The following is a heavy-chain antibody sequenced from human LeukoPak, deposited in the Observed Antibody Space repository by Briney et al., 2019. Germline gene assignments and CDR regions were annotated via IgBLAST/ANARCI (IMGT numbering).Heavy chain of an antibody. J-gene: IGHJ6*03. Sequence: ASVKVSCKASGYTFTSYDINWVRQATGQGLEWMGWMNPNSGNTGYAQKFQGRVTITRNTSISTAYMELSSLRSEDTAVYYCARAEAAAGSYYYYYMDVWGKGTTVTISS. D-gene: IGHD6-13*01. CDR3: ARAEAAAGSYYYYYMDV. V-gene: IGHV1-8*03. CDR1: GYTFTSYD. CDR2: MNPNSGNT.